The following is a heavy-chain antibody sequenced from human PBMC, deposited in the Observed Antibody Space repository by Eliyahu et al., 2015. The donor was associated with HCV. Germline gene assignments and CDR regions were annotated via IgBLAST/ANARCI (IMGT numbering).Heavy chain of an antibody. D-gene: IGHD2/OR15-2a*01. CDR3: ARAKIDLAFDI. CDR2: IYYSGST. Sequence: QVQLQESGPGLVKPSETLSLTCPVXGGSISXYYWSWIRQPPGKGLEWIGCIYYSGSTNYNPSLKSRVTISVDTPKNQFSLKLSSVTAADTAVYYCARAKIDLAFDIWGQGTMVTVSS. V-gene: IGHV4-59*08. J-gene: IGHJ3*02. CDR1: GGSISXYY.